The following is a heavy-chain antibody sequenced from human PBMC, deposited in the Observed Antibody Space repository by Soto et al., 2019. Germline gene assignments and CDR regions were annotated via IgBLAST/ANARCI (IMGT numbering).Heavy chain of an antibody. Sequence: WWSLRLSCSASVFTCSSYAMSWLRQAPGKGLEWVSAISGSGGSTYYADSVKGRFTISRDNSKNTLYLQMNSLRAEDTAVYYCATPEVGSSGSHSCYWGQGTLVTVSS. CDR2: ISGSGGST. CDR1: VFTCSSYA. D-gene: IGHD3-22*01. CDR3: ATPEVGSSGSHSCY. J-gene: IGHJ4*02. V-gene: IGHV3-23*01.